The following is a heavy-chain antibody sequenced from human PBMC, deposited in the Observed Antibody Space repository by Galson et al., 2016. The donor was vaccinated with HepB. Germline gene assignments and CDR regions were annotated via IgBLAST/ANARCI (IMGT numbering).Heavy chain of an antibody. CDR2: IAGIGGGI. V-gene: IGHV3-23*01. D-gene: IGHD3-10*01. CDR3: AKYSGWWTRNFDY. Sequence: SLRLSCAASGFSFTFYAMTWVRQAPGKGLEWLSSIAGIGGGIYYADSVKGRFAISRDNSKNTLYPEMNNLRAEDTAVYYCAKYSGWWTRNFDYWGQGTLVTVSS. J-gene: IGHJ4*02. CDR1: GFSFTFYA.